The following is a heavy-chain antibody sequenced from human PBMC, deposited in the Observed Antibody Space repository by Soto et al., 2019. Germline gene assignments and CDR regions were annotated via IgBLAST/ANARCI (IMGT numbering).Heavy chain of an antibody. V-gene: IGHV1-69*01. J-gene: IGHJ5*02. CDR1: GGTFSSYA. D-gene: IGHD6-19*01. Sequence: QVQLVQSGAEVKKPGSSVKVSCKASGGTFSSYAISWVRQAPGQGLEWMGGIIPIFGTANYAQKFQGRVTIPADESTSTAYMELSSLRSEDTAVYYCARVLDSSGWYIPNWFDPWGQGTLVTVSS. CDR2: IIPIFGTA. CDR3: ARVLDSSGWYIPNWFDP.